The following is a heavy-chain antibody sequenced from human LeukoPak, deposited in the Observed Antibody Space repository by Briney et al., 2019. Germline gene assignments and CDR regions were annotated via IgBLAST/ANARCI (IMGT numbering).Heavy chain of an antibody. CDR2: ISWNSGSI. CDR3: AKDIAAAGMGVFDY. D-gene: IGHD6-13*01. CDR1: GFTFDDYA. J-gene: IGHJ4*02. Sequence: PGRSLRLSCAASGFTFDDYAMHWVRQAPGKGLEWVSGISWNSGSIGYADSVKGRFTISRDNAKNSLYLQMNSPRAEDTALYYCAKDIAAAGMGVFDYWGQGTLVTVSS. V-gene: IGHV3-9*01.